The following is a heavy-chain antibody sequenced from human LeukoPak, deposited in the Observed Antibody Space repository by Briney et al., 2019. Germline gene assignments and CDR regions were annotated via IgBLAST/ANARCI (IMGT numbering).Heavy chain of an antibody. J-gene: IGHJ4*02. CDR1: GFTFSSYA. CDR2: ISYSGGTT. Sequence: GGSLRLSCAASGFTFSSYAMSWVRQAPGKGLEWVSAISYSGGTTYYADSVRGRFTISRDNSKNTLYLQVNSLRAEDTAVYYCAKDQLPTSGWYTNFDYWGQGTLVTVSS. V-gene: IGHV3-23*01. D-gene: IGHD6-19*01. CDR3: AKDQLPTSGWYTNFDY.